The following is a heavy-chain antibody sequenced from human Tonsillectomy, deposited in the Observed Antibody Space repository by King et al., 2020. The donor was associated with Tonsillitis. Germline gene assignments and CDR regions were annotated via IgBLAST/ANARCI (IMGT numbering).Heavy chain of an antibody. CDR3: ARQISETSNSDY. D-gene: IGHD1-26*01. V-gene: IGHV4-39*01. J-gene: IGHJ4*02. Sequence: QLRESGPGLVKPSETLSLTCTVSGVSITTTNYFWAWIRQPPGKGLEWIGFVSYSGSTYYNPSLKSRVTISMDTSNNQFSLRLSAVTATDTAVYYCARQISETSNSDYWGQGTLVTVSS. CDR2: VSYSGST. CDR1: GVSITTTNYF.